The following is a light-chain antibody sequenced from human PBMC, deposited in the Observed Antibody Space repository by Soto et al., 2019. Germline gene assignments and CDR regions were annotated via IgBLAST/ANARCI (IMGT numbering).Light chain of an antibody. CDR1: QTISSW. J-gene: IGKJ1*01. Sequence: IHMTQSPSTLSGSVGYRVTITCRASQTISSWLAWYQQKQGKAPKLMIYKASTLKSGVPSRFSGSGYGTEFNLTISSLQPDDFATYYCQHYNSYSEAFGQGTKVDIK. V-gene: IGKV1-5*03. CDR3: QHYNSYSEA. CDR2: KAS.